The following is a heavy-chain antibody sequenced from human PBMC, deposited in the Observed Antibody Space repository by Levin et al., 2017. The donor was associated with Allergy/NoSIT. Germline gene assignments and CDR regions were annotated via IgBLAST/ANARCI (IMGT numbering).Heavy chain of an antibody. Sequence: PSETLSLTCTVSGGSISSGGYYWSWIRQHPGKGLEWIGYIYYSGSTYYNPSLKSRVTISVDTSKNQFSLKLSSVTAADTAVYYCARDQVVPAAMASLGMDVWGQGTTVTVSS. V-gene: IGHV4-31*03. CDR2: IYYSGST. CDR1: GGSISSGGYY. J-gene: IGHJ6*02. CDR3: ARDQVVPAAMASLGMDV. D-gene: IGHD2-2*01.